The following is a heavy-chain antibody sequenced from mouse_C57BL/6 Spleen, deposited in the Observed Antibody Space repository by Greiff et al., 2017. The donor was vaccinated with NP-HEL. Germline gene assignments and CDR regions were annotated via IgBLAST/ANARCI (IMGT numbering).Heavy chain of an antibody. J-gene: IGHJ1*03. CDR2: INPDSSTI. CDR3: ASRGYYGSTLYWYFDV. CDR1: AVDFSRYW. V-gene: IGHV4-1*01. Sequence: STAAVDFSRYWMSWVRRAPGKGLEWIGEINPDSSTINYAPSLKDKFIISRDNAKNTLYLQMSKVRSEDTALYYCASRGYYGSTLYWYFDVWGTGTTVTVSS. D-gene: IGHD1-1*01.